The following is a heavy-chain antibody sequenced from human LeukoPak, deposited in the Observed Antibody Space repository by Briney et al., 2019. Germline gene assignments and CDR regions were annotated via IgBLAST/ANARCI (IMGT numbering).Heavy chain of an antibody. V-gene: IGHV4-39*01. CDR3: ARRSYYDVSGLVS. Sequence: PSETLSLTCTVSGGSISSYYWDWIRQPPGKGLEWIGSIYYSGSTYYNPSLKSRVTISVDTPKNQFSLNLSSVTAADTAVYYCARRSYYDVSGLVSWGQGTLVTVSS. D-gene: IGHD3-22*01. CDR1: GGSISSYY. CDR2: IYYSGST. J-gene: IGHJ5*02.